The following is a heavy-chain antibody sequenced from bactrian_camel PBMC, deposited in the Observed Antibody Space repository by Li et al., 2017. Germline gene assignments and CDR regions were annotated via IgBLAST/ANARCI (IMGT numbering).Heavy chain of an antibody. CDR3: ATDPGGTWWSFGY. CDR2: IRGGRDIT. Sequence: VQLVESGGGLVQPGGSLRLSCVASGFAFSTYVMSWVRQGPGKGLEWVSSIRGGRDITYYTDSVKGRFTISRDNAKNTVFLQLNDMKTEDMAVYYCATDPGGTWWSFGYWGQGTQVTVS. D-gene: IGHD6*01. J-gene: IGHJ6*01. CDR1: GFAFSTYV. V-gene: IGHV3S40*01.